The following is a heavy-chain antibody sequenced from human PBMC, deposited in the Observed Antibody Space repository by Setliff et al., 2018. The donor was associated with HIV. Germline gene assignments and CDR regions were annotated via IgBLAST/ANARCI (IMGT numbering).Heavy chain of an antibody. D-gene: IGHD2-2*01. CDR3: AASADGDCATTSCTNWFDP. CDR2: IKTKPSNYAT. J-gene: IGHJ5*02. CDR1: GFTFSGSA. V-gene: IGHV3-73*01. Sequence: KVSCSASGFTFSGSAMHWVRQASGKGLEWVGRIKTKPSNYATAYGASVRGRFTISRDDSQNTAYLQMNSLKIEDTAMYYCAASADGDCATTSCTNWFDPWGQGTLVTVSS.